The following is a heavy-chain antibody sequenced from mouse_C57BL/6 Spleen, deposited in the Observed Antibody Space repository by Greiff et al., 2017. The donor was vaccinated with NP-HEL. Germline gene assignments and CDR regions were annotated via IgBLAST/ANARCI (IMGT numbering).Heavy chain of an antibody. Sequence: VQLKESGGGLVKPGGSLKLSCAASGFTFSDYGMHWVRQAPEKGLEWVAYISSGSSTIYYADTVKGRFTISRDKAKNTLLLQMTSLSSEDTAMYYWARGGDGYFYAMDYWGQGTSVTVSS. CDR3: ARGGDGYFYAMDY. CDR1: GFTFSDYG. V-gene: IGHV5-17*01. D-gene: IGHD2-3*01. CDR2: ISSGSSTI. J-gene: IGHJ4*01.